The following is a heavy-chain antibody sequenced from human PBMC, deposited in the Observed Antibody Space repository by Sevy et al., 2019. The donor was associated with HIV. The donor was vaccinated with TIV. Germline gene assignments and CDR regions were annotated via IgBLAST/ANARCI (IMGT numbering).Heavy chain of an antibody. V-gene: IGHV3-23*01. J-gene: IGHJ4*02. D-gene: IGHD6-19*01. Sequence: GGSLRLSCAASGFTFNNYAMNWVRQAPGKGLEWVSAISATGGSTYYAESLKGQFTISRDNSNNTLFLQMNSLSAEDTALYYCAKSIPRYGTGWEFDYWGQGTLVTVSS. CDR2: ISATGGST. CDR1: GFTFNNYA. CDR3: AKSIPRYGTGWEFDY.